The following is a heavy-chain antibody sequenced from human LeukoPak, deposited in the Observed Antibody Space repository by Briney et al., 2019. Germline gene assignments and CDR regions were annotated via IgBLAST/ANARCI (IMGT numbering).Heavy chain of an antibody. CDR2: VYYSGSA. Sequence: PSETLSLTCTVSGGSISSSNFYWGWLRQPPEKGLEWIGSVYYSGSAYYNPSLESRISISEDTSKNQFSLKLSSVTAADTAVYYCARGVTAAASTYWGQGTLVIVSS. J-gene: IGHJ4*02. D-gene: IGHD6-13*01. CDR1: GGSISSSNFY. V-gene: IGHV4-39*01. CDR3: ARGVTAAASTY.